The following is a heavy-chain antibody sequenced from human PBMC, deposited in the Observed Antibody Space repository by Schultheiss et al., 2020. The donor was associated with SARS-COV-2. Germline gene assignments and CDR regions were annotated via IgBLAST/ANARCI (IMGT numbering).Heavy chain of an antibody. CDR2: IIPIFGKV. J-gene: IGHJ4*02. CDR1: GGTFSRYR. CDR3: ARDQGGTWYLDY. V-gene: IGHV1-69*13. Sequence: SVKVSCKASGGTFSRYRISWVRQAPGQGLEWMGGIIPIFGKVDYAQKFQGRVTITADESTSTVYLELSSLKSGDTAVYYCARDQGGTWYLDYWGQGSLVTVSS. D-gene: IGHD6-25*01.